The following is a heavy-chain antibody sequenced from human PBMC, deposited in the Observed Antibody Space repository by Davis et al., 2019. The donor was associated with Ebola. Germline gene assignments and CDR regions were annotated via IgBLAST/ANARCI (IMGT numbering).Heavy chain of an antibody. D-gene: IGHD2-15*01. V-gene: IGHV5-51*01. CDR1: GYSFTTYW. CDR3: ARQEDCSGGSCYSPMHYYYGMDV. J-gene: IGHJ6*02. Sequence: KVSCKASGYSFTTYWIAWVRQTPGKGLEWMGIINPGDSQTRYNPSFQGQVIISADKSISTAYLQWSSLKASDTAMYYGARQEDCSGGSCYSPMHYYYGMDVWGQGTTVTVSS. CDR2: INPGDSQT.